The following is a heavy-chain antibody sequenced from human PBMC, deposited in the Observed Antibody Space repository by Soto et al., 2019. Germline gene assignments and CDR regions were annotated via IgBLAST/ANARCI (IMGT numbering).Heavy chain of an antibody. Sequence: SETLSLTCTVSGGSISSGGYYWSWIRQHPGKGLEWIGYIYYSGSTYYNPSLKSRVTISVDTSKNQFSLKLSSVTAADTAVYYCARSGVSTDIVVVPAAENYYYYGMDGWGQGTTVTVSS. CDR1: GGSISSGGYY. V-gene: IGHV4-31*03. CDR2: IYYSGST. D-gene: IGHD2-2*01. CDR3: ARSGVSTDIVVVPAAENYYYYGMDG. J-gene: IGHJ6*02.